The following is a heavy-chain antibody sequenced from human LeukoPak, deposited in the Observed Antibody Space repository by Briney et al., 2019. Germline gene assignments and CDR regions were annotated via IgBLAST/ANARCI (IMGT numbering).Heavy chain of an antibody. CDR1: GGSISSYY. Sequence: ASETLSLTCTVSGGSISSYYWSWIRQPPGKGLEWIGYIYYSGSTNYNPSLKSRVTISVDTSKNQFSLKLSSVTAADTAVYYCARLVGSSGLLLGNYWGQGTLVTVSS. J-gene: IGHJ4*02. CDR2: IYYSGST. CDR3: ARLVGSSGLLLGNY. D-gene: IGHD6-19*01. V-gene: IGHV4-59*12.